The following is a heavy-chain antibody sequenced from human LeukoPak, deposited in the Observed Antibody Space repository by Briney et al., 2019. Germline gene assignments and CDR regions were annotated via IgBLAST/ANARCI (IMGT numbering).Heavy chain of an antibody. D-gene: IGHD3-10*01. V-gene: IGHV3-33*01. Sequence: GRSLRLSCAASGFTFSSYGMHWVRQAPGKGLEWVAVIWYDGSNKYYADSVKGRFTISRDNSKNTLYLQMNSLRAEDTAVYYCASLLQTEFGGYRPFDYWGQGTLVTVSS. J-gene: IGHJ4*02. CDR2: IWYDGSNK. CDR1: GFTFSSYG. CDR3: ASLLQTEFGGYRPFDY.